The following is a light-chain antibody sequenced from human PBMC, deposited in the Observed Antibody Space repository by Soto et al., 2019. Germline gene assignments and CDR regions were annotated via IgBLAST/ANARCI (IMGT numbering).Light chain of an antibody. J-gene: IGKJ5*01. CDR1: QRVLYRSDSSNY. CDR3: QQYDSTPFT. Sequence: MMQFPDFLAVFIKESATFNRKSSQRVLYRSDSSNYLAWYQQKPGQPPKLLIYWASTRESGVPDRFSGSGSGTDFTLTISSLQAEDVAVYYCQQYDSTPFTFGQGTRLEIK. V-gene: IGKV4-1*01. CDR2: WAS.